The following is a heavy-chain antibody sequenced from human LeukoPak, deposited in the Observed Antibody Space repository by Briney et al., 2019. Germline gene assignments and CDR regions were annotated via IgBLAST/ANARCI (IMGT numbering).Heavy chain of an antibody. D-gene: IGHD2/OR15-2a*01. CDR1: GFTFSDYY. CDR2: ISSSSSYT. CDR3: LPLLSRPYVEDGFDI. V-gene: IGHV3-11*06. J-gene: IGHJ3*02. Sequence: GGSLRLSCTASGFTFSDYYMSWIRQAPGKGLEWVSYISSSSSYTKYADSVKGRFTISRDNARNSLYLQMNSLRAENSAVYYCLPLLSRPYVEDGFDIWGQGAMVTVSS.